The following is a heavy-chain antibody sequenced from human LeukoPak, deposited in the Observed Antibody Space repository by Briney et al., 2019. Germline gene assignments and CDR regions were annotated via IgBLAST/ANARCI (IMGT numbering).Heavy chain of an antibody. CDR3: AREYNWNDGGDYYYHGMDV. V-gene: IGHV4-30-2*01. J-gene: IGHJ6*02. Sequence: SQTLSLTCAVSGGSISSGGYSWSWIRQPPGKGLEWIGYIYHSGSTYYNPSLKSRVTISVDRSKNQFSLKLSSVTAADTAVYYCAREYNWNDGGDYYYHGMDVWGQGITVTVSS. CDR2: IYHSGST. CDR1: GGSISSGGYS. D-gene: IGHD1-1*01.